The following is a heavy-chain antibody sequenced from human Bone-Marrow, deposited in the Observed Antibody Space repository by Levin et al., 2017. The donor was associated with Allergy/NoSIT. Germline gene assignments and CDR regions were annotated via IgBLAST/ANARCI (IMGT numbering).Heavy chain of an antibody. CDR1: GFTFSSYW. V-gene: IGHV3-74*01. CDR3: ARSCPCAVVTCYP. Sequence: PGGSLRLSCAASGFTFSSYWMHWVRQAPGKGLVWVSRINSDGSSTSYADSVKGRFTISRDNAKNTLYLQMNSLRAEDTAVYYCARSCPCAVVTCYPWGQGTLVTVSS. CDR2: INSDGSST. D-gene: IGHD2-21*02. J-gene: IGHJ5*02.